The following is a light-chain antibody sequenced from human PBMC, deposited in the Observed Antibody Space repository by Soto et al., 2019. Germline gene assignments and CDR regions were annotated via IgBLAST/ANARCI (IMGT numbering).Light chain of an antibody. CDR3: ETWDSDTRV. V-gene: IGLV4-60*03. CDR1: SGHINYI. Sequence: QLVVTQLSSASASLGSSVKLTCTLSSGHINYIIAWHQQQPGKAPRFLMKVERSGSYNKRSGVPDRFSGSGSGTDRYLTISDLQSEDEADYYCETWDSDTRVFGGGTKLTVL. CDR2: VERSGSY. J-gene: IGLJ3*02.